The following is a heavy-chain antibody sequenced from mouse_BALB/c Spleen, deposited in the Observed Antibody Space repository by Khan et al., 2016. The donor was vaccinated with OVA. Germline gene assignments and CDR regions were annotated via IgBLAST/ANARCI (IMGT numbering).Heavy chain of an antibody. J-gene: IGHJ4*01. D-gene: IGHD3-3*01. CDR1: GYTFPEYT. CDR3: ARDAGRY. V-gene: IGHV1-18*01. CDR2: INPKSGGT. Sequence: VHVKQSGPELVKPGASVKISCKTSGYTFPEYTVHWVKQSLGKSLDWIGVINPKSGGTAYNQKFKGKATLTVDKSSSTAYMECRSLTSEDSAVYDGARDAGRYWGQGTSVTVAS.